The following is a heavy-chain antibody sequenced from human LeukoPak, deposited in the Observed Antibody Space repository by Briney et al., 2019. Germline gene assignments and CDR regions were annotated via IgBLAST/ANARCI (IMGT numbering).Heavy chain of an antibody. J-gene: IGHJ4*02. Sequence: SETLSLTCAVYGGSFSSYYWSWIRQPAGKGLEWIGRIYTSGSTNYNPSLKSRVTISVDTSKNQFSLKLSSVTAADTAVYYCAMRERLAAAFDYWGQGTLVTVSS. V-gene: IGHV4-59*10. CDR1: GGSFSSYY. D-gene: IGHD6-13*01. CDR3: AMRERLAAAFDY. CDR2: IYTSGST.